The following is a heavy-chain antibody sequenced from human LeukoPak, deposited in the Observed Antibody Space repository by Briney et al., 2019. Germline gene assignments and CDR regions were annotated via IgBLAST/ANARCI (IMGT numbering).Heavy chain of an antibody. V-gene: IGHV3-23*01. CDR3: AKAPRMQQQLVYYYYYYMDV. Sequence: GGSLRLSCAASGFTFSSYGMSWVRQAPGKGLEWVSAISGSGGSTYYADSVKGRFTISRDNSKNTLYLQMNSLRAEDTAVYYCAKAPRMQQQLVYYYYYYMDVWGKGTTVTISS. CDR1: GFTFSSYG. J-gene: IGHJ6*03. CDR2: ISGSGGST. D-gene: IGHD6-13*01.